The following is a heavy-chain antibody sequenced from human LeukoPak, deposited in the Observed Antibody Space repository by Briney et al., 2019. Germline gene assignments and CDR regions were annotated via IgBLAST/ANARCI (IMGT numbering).Heavy chain of an antibody. V-gene: IGHV3-9*03. Sequence: GGSLRLSCAASGFTFDDYAMHWVRQAPGKGLEWVSGMSWNSGSIGYADSVKGRFTISRDNAKNSLYLQMNSLRAEDMALYYCAKDMGSRDGYNFEGGGFDYWGQGTLVTVSS. D-gene: IGHD5-24*01. CDR3: AKDMGSRDGYNFEGGGFDY. CDR1: GFTFDDYA. CDR2: MSWNSGSI. J-gene: IGHJ4*02.